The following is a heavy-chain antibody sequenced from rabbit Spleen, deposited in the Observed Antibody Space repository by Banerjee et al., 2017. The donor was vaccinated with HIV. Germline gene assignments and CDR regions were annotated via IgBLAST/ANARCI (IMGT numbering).Heavy chain of an antibody. CDR2: INTATGKD. Sequence: QEQLEESGRGLVKPEVSLRLTCKAAGFSLSGRDVMCWVCQAPGKGLEWIGCINTATGKDVYATWAKGRFTISKASSTTVTLQMTSLTVADMATYFCARDAGSGPYIDGYFDLWGPGTLVTVS. D-gene: IGHD1-1*01. CDR1: GFSLSGRDV. J-gene: IGHJ4*01. CDR3: ARDAGSGPYIDGYFDL. V-gene: IGHV1S45*01.